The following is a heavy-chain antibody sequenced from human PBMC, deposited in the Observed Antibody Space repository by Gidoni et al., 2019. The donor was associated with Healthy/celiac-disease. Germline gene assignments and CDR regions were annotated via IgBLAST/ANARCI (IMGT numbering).Heavy chain of an antibody. Sequence: QVQLVQSGAEVKNPGASVKGSCNASGYTINSYDIHWVRQATGHGLEWMGWRNPNSGNTDYAQKFQGRVTMTRTTSISTAYMELSILRAEDTAEYYGAVRWELRAYCFDSWGQGTLVTVSS. J-gene: IGHJ4*02. D-gene: IGHD1-26*01. CDR3: AVRWELRAYCFDS. CDR1: GYTINSYD. V-gene: IGHV1-8*01. CDR2: RNPNSGNT.